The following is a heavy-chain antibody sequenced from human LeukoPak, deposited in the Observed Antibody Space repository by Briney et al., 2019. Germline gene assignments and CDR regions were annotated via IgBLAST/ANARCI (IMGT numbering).Heavy chain of an antibody. V-gene: IGHV3-23*01. J-gene: IGHJ4*02. Sequence: GGSLRLSCAASGFTFSSYAMSWVRQAPGKGLEWVSTISDRGGSTYYADSVKGRFTTSRDNSKNTLYLHLNSLRVEDTAVYYCVKSYYTTWYAPFDDGGQGALVTVSS. CDR1: GFTFSSYA. CDR3: VKSYYTTWYAPFDD. CDR2: ISDRGGST. D-gene: IGHD3-10*01.